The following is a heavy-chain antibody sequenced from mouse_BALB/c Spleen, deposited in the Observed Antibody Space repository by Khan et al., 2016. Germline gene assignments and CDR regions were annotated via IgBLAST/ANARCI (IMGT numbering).Heavy chain of an antibody. V-gene: IGHV2-6-7*01. Sequence: VELVESGPGLVAPSQSLSITCTVSGFSLTGFSVNWVRQPPGKGLEWLGVIWGDGSTDYNSALKSRLSFSKDDSKSQVFLKMNSLQTDDTATYYCASYYDYDGGFAYWGQGTLVTVSA. J-gene: IGHJ3*01. CDR1: GFSLTGFS. CDR3: ASYYDYDGGFAY. CDR2: IWGDGST. D-gene: IGHD2-4*01.